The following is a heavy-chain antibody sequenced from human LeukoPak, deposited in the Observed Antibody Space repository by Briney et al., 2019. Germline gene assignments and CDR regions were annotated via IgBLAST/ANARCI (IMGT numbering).Heavy chain of an antibody. V-gene: IGHV3-30*18. J-gene: IGHJ4*02. Sequence: PGGSLRLSCAASGFTFSSYGMQWVRQAPGKGLEWVAVTSYDGRNKYYADSVKGRFTISRDNSKNTLYLQMNSLRAEDTAVYYCAKSYYDFWSGYYQTFDYWGQGTLVTVSS. CDR3: AKSYYDFWSGYYQTFDY. D-gene: IGHD3-3*01. CDR2: TSYDGRNK. CDR1: GFTFSSYG.